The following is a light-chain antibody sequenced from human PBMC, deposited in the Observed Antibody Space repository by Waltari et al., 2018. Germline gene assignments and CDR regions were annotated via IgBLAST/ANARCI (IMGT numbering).Light chain of an antibody. CDR1: QRIAGY. CDR2: AAT. J-gene: IGKJ1*01. Sequence: DIQMTQSPSSLSASVGDRVTITCRASQRIAGYLNWYQQNPGQAPNLLIYAATSFQSGVPSRFSGSGSGTDFTFTISSLQPEDFATYFCQQSYYSPATFGQGTQVEIK. CDR3: QQSYYSPAT. V-gene: IGKV1-39*01.